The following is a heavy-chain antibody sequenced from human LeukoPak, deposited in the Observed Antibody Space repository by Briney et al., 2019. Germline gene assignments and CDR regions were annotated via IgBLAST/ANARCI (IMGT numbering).Heavy chain of an antibody. CDR1: GFTFSSYG. V-gene: IGHV3-30*18. CDR3: AQGHFDY. CDR2: ISYDGSNK. Sequence: PGGSLRLSCAASGFTFSSYGMHWVRQAPGKGLEWVAVISYDGSNKYYADSVKGRFTISRDNSKNTLYLQMNSLRAEDTAVYYCAQGHFDYWGQGTLVTVSS. J-gene: IGHJ4*02.